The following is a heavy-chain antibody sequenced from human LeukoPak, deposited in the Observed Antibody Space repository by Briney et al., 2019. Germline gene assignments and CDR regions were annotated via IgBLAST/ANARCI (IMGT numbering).Heavy chain of an antibody. CDR2: IYSGGST. J-gene: IGHJ4*02. D-gene: IGHD6-13*01. CDR3: ARGGVYSSSWYFW. Sequence: GGSLRLSCAASGFTVSSNYMSWVRQAPGKGLEWVSIIYSGGSTYYADSVKGRFTISRDNSKNTLYLQMNSLRAEDTAVYYCARGGVYSSSWYFWWGQGTLVTVSS. V-gene: IGHV3-53*01. CDR1: GFTVSSNY.